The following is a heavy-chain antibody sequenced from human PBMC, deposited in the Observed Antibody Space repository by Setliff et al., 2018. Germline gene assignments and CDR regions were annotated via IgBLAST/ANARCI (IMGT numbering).Heavy chain of an antibody. D-gene: IGHD3-10*01. CDR1: GFSFSDHY. CDR2: SRNKANSYTT. J-gene: IGHJ4*02. Sequence: GGSLRLSCAASGFSFSDHYMDWVRQAPGKGLEWVGRSRNKANSYTTQYAASVKGRFTISRDDSTNSLFLKMSSLKTDDTAVYYCAKTQFGSGSYFYDYWGQGTLVTVSS. CDR3: AKTQFGSGSYFYDY. V-gene: IGHV3-72*01.